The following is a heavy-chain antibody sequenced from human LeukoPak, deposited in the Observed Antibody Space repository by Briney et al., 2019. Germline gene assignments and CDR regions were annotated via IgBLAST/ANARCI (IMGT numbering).Heavy chain of an antibody. CDR2: IYYSGST. J-gene: IGHJ6*03. Sequence: PSETLSLTCAVYGGSFSGYYWSWIRQPPGKGLEWIGSIYYSGSTYYNPSLKSRVTISVDTSKNQFSLKLSSVTAADTAMYYCARRGHGSYGYLKNYYYYYMDVWGKETTVTVSS. V-gene: IGHV4-34*01. CDR1: GGSFSGYY. CDR3: ARRGHGSYGYLKNYYYYYMDV. D-gene: IGHD5-18*01.